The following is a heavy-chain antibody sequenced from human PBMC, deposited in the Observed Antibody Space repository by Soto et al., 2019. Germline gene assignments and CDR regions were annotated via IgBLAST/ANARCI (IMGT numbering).Heavy chain of an antibody. V-gene: IGHV1-18*01. Sequence: GASVKVSCKASGYTFTNYAMHWVRQAPGQRLEWMGWISADNGNTNYAQKVQGRVTMTTDTSTSTAYMELRSLRSDDTAMHYCARGGPGAPFDYWGQGTPITVS. CDR1: GYTFTNYA. D-gene: IGHD1-26*01. CDR3: ARGGPGAPFDY. J-gene: IGHJ4*02. CDR2: ISADNGNT.